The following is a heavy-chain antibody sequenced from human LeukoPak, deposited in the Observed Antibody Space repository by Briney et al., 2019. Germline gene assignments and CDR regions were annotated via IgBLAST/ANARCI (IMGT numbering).Heavy chain of an antibody. Sequence: GESLKISCKGSGYSFTNYWIGWVRQMPGKGLKWMGIIYPGDSDTRYSPSFQGQVTISADKSISTAYVQWSSLKASDTAMYYCARLRSGYYGGVDFWGQGTLVTVSS. CDR3: ARLRSGYYGGVDF. CDR1: GYSFTNYW. V-gene: IGHV5-51*01. CDR2: IYPGDSDT. D-gene: IGHD3-22*01. J-gene: IGHJ4*02.